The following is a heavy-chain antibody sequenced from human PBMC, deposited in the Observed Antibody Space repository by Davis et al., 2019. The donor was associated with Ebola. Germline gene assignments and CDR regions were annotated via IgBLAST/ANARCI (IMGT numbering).Heavy chain of an antibody. J-gene: IGHJ5*02. Sequence: AASVKVSCKASGYTFTAYYLHWVRQAPGQGLEWMGWINTNTGNPTYAQGFTGRFVFSLDTSVSTAYLQISSLKAEDTAVYYCARGGRFDPWGQGTLVTVSS. CDR2: INTNTGNP. V-gene: IGHV7-4-1*02. CDR1: GYTFTAYY. CDR3: ARGGRFDP. D-gene: IGHD3-16*01.